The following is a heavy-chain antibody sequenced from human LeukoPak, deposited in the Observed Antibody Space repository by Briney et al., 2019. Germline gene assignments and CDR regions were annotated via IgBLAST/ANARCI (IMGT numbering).Heavy chain of an antibody. J-gene: IGHJ4*02. D-gene: IGHD2-15*01. CDR1: GDSISSYH. CDR2: VYYDGTT. CDR3: ATYTRHCSGGTCYSIDY. Sequence: SETLSLTCTLSGDSISSYHWTWIRQSPGRRLEWIGYVYYDGTTRYNPSLKSRVTISLEMSNNQFSLKLSSVTAADTAIYYCATYTRHCSGGTCYSIDYWGQGTLVTVSS. V-gene: IGHV4-59*08.